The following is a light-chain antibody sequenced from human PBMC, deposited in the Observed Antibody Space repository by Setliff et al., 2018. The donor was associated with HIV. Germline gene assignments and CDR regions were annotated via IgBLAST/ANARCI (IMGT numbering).Light chain of an antibody. V-gene: IGLV1-47*01. Sequence: QSVLTQPPSASGTPGQRVTISCSGSSSNIGTYSVYWYQQLPGAAPKLLIYRNNQRPSEVPDRFSGSKSGTSASLAISGLRSEDEADYYCAAWDDSLSGSYVFGTGTKVTVL. CDR1: SSNIGTYS. CDR2: RNN. J-gene: IGLJ1*01. CDR3: AAWDDSLSGSYV.